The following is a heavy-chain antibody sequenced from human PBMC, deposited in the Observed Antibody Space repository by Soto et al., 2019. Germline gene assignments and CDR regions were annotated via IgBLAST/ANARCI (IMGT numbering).Heavy chain of an antibody. J-gene: IGHJ3*02. CDR2: IYHSGST. D-gene: IGHD3-10*01. V-gene: IGHV4-30-2*01. Sequence: TLXLTCAVSGGSIISGGYSWSWIRQPPGKGLEWIGYIYHSGSTYYNPSLKSRVTISVDRSKNQFSLKLSSVTAADTAVYYCASFGVRGVSQDAFDIWGQGTMGIV. CDR1: GGSIISGGYS. CDR3: ASFGVRGVSQDAFDI.